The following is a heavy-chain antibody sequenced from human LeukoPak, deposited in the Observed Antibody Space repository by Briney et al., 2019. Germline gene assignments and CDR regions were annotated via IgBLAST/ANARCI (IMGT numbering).Heavy chain of an antibody. V-gene: IGHV4-59*10. J-gene: IGHJ4*02. Sequence: SETLSLTCAVYGGSFGVYFWSWIRQHAGKGREWMGCIYTTGRTDYNHSLKSRVTMSVDTSKNQFSLKLSSVTAADTAVYYCARVDTAMARYYFDYWGQGILVTVSS. CDR2: IYTTGRT. CDR3: ARVDTAMARYYFDY. D-gene: IGHD5-18*01. CDR1: GGSFGVYF.